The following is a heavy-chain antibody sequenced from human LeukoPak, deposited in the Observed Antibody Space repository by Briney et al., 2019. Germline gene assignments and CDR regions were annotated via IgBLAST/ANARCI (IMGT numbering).Heavy chain of an antibody. J-gene: IGHJ4*02. V-gene: IGHV1-24*01. CDR2: FDPEDGET. D-gene: IGHD6-19*01. Sequence: GASVKVSCKVSGYTLTELSMHWVRQAPGKGLEWMGGFDPEDGETIYAQKFQGRVTMTEDTSTDTAYMELSSLRSEDTAVYYCATSNPGARGPPHGAYSSGWYDYWGQGTLVTVSS. CDR1: GYTLTELS. CDR3: ATSNPGARGPPHGAYSSGWYDY.